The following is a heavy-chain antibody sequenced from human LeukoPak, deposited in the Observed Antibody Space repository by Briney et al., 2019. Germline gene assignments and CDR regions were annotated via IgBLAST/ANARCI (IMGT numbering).Heavy chain of an antibody. CDR2: IYYSGST. V-gene: IGHV4-59*08. CDR1: GGSIISYY. Sequence: SETLSLTCTVSGGSIISYYWSWIRQPPGKGLGWIGYIYYSGSTNYNPSLKSRVTISVDTSKNQFSLKLSSVTAADTAVYYCARLSLDYYDSSGYYYVFDYWGQGTLVTVSS. D-gene: IGHD3-22*01. J-gene: IGHJ4*02. CDR3: ARLSLDYYDSSGYYYVFDY.